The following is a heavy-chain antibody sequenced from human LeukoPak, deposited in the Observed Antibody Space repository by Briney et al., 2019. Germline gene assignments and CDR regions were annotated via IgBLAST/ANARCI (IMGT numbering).Heavy chain of an antibody. CDR2: ISAYNGNT. D-gene: IGHD6-19*01. CDR1: GYTFTSCG. J-gene: IGHJ4*02. V-gene: IGHV1-18*01. CDR3: ARDQDLYSSGWYGVNY. Sequence: GASVKVSCKASGYTFTSCGISWVRQAPGQGLEWMGWISAYNGNTNYAQKLQGRVTMTTDTSTSTAYMELRSLRSDDTAVYYCARDQDLYSSGWYGVNYWGQGTLVTVSS.